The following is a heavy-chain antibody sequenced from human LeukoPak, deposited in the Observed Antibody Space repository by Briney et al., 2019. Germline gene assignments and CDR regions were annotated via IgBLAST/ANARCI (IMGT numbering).Heavy chain of an antibody. Sequence: GGSLRLSCAASGFTFSSYSMNWVRQAPGKGLEWVSSISSSSSYIYYADSVKGRFTISRDNAKNSLYLQMNSLRAEDTAVYYCARASGSGSYFGHWGQGTLVTVSS. J-gene: IGHJ5*02. V-gene: IGHV3-21*01. CDR1: GFTFSSYS. D-gene: IGHD3-10*01. CDR3: ARASGSGSYFGH. CDR2: ISSSSSYI.